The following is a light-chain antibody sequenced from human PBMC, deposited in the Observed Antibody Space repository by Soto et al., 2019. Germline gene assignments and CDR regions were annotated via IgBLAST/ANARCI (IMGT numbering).Light chain of an antibody. CDR1: QNILSN. CDR3: QQYNNWPIT. J-gene: IGKJ5*01. Sequence: EIVMTQFPATLSVSPGERAPLSCRASQNILSNLAWYQQKPGQAPRLLIYGVSTRATGIPARFSGSGSGTEFTLTISSLQSEDFEIYYCQQYNNWPITFGQGTRLEIK. V-gene: IGKV3-15*01. CDR2: GVS.